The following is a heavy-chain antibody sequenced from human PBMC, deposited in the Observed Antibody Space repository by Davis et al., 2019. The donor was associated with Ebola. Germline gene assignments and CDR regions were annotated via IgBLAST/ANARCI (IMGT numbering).Heavy chain of an antibody. CDR3: ARAAGSGLNYYYYMDV. CDR2: ISSSSSYI. J-gene: IGHJ6*03. D-gene: IGHD1-14*01. V-gene: IGHV3-21*01. CDR1: GFTFSSYS. Sequence: PGGSLRLSCAASGFTFSSYSMNWVRQAPGKGLEWVSSISSSSSYIYYADSVKGRFTISRDNAKNSLYLQMNSLRAEDTAVYYCARAAGSGLNYYYYMDVWGKGTTVTVSS.